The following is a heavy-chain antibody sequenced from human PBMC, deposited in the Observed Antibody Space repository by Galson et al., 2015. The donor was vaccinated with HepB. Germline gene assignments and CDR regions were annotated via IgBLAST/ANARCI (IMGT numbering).Heavy chain of an antibody. D-gene: IGHD6-19*01. CDR2: IRSSSSYI. Sequence: SLRLSCAASGFTFSSYSMNWVRQAPGKGLEWVSSIRSSSSYIYYADSVKGRFTISRDNAKNSLYLQMNSLRAEDTAVYYCAREISGWYLAGGFWGQGTRVTVTS. CDR1: GFTFSSYS. V-gene: IGHV3-21*01. CDR3: AREISGWYLAGGF. J-gene: IGHJ4*02.